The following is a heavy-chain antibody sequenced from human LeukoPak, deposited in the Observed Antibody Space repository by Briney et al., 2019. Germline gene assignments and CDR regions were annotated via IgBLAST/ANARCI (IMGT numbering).Heavy chain of an antibody. CDR1: GGSFSGYY. D-gene: IGHD6-6*01. J-gene: IGHJ4*02. CDR2: INHSGST. Sequence: PSETLSLTXAVYGGSFSGYYWSWIRQPPGKGVEWIGEINHSGSTNYNPSLKSRVTISIDTSKNQFSLNLSSVTAADTAVYYCARERQLHYFDYWGQGTLVTVSS. V-gene: IGHV4-34*01. CDR3: ARERQLHYFDY.